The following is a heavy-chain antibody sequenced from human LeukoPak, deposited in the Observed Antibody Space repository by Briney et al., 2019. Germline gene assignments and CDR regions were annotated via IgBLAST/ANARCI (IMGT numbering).Heavy chain of an antibody. V-gene: IGHV4-39*01. J-gene: IGHJ6*03. CDR3: ARQVRSPVVMFMDV. CDR1: GVTFSSYTYN. CDR2: VYYTGIT. D-gene: IGHD3-22*01. Sequence: SGTLSLTCTVAGVTFSSYTYNWGWIRQAPGKGLEGVVSVYYTGITYYNPAVDRRVTISVDTSKNHFSLELNSVTAADTGVYFCARQVRSPVVMFMDVWGKGTTVIVSS.